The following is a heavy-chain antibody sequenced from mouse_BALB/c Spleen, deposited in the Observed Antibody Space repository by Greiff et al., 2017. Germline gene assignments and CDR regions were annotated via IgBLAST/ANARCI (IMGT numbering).Heavy chain of an antibody. CDR1: GFSLTRYG. D-gene: IGHD2-10*01. Sequence: VKVVESGPGLVQPSQSLSITCTVSGFSLTRYGVHWVRQSPGKGLEWLGVLWSGGSTDYNAAFISRLSISKDNSKSQVFFKMNSLQADDTAIYYCARKGAYYGHYFDYWGQGTTLTVSS. V-gene: IGHV2-4-1*01. CDR3: ARKGAYYGHYFDY. J-gene: IGHJ2*01. CDR2: LWSGGST.